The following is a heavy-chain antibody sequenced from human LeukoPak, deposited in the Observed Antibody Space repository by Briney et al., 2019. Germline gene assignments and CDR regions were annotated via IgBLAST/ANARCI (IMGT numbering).Heavy chain of an antibody. V-gene: IGHV3-66*03. D-gene: IGHD4-17*01. J-gene: IGHJ6*04. CDR1: GFTVSGNY. CDR2: IYSGGYSGVNT. CDR3: ARDTDYSGMDV. Sequence: PGGSLRLSCAASGFTVSGNYMSWVRQAPGTGLEWVSLIYSGGYSGVNTYYADSVKGRFTVSRDNSKNTLYLQMNSLRAEDTAVYYCARDTDYSGMDVWGKGTTVTVSS.